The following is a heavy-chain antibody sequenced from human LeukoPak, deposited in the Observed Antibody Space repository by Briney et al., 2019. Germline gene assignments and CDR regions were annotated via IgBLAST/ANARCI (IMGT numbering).Heavy chain of an antibody. CDR3: ARDLIVGATPYYFDY. CDR2: ISSSSSYI. CDR1: GFTFSSYS. J-gene: IGHJ4*02. Sequence: PGGSLRLSCAAPGFTFSSYSMNWVRQAPGKGLEWVSSISSSSSYIYYADSVKGRFTISRDNAKNSLYLQMNSLRAEDTAVYYCARDLIVGATPYYFDYWGQGTLVTVSS. V-gene: IGHV3-21*01. D-gene: IGHD1-26*01.